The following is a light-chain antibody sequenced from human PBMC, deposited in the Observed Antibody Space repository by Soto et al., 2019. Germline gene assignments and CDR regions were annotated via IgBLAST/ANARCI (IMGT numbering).Light chain of an antibody. J-gene: IGKJ5*01. V-gene: IGKV3-11*01. CDR2: DAS. Sequence: EIVLTQSPATLSLSPGERATLSCRASQSVSSYLAWYQQKPGQAPRLLIYDASNRATGIPARFSGSGSGTDFTRTISSLEPEDFAVYYCQQRSNWPINFGQGTRLEIK. CDR3: QQRSNWPIN. CDR1: QSVSSY.